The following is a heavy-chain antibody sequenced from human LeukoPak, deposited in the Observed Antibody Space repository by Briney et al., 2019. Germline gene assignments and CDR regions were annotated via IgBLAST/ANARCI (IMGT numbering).Heavy chain of an antibody. CDR2: IIPIFGTA. V-gene: IGHV1-69*05. D-gene: IGHD3-10*01. Sequence: SVKVSCKASGGTFSSYAISWVRQAPGQGLEWMGRIIPIFGTANYAQKFQSRVTITTDESTSTAYMELSSLRSEDTAVYYCAREERCFGELYRWFDPWGQGTPVTVSS. J-gene: IGHJ5*02. CDR3: AREERCFGELYRWFDP. CDR1: GGTFSSYA.